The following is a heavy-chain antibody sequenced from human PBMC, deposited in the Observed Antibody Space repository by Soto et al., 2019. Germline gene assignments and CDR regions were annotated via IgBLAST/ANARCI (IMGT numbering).Heavy chain of an antibody. CDR2: IIPIFGTA. V-gene: IGHV1-69*13. D-gene: IGHD6-13*01. J-gene: IGHJ5*02. CDR1: GGTFSSYG. CDR3: ARVAYSSSSSWFDP. Sequence: ASVKASSKASGGTFSSYGISWVRQAPGQGLEWMGGIIPIFGTANYAQKFQGRVTITADESTSTAYMELSSLRSEDTAVYYCARVAYSSSSSWFDPWGQGTLVTVSS.